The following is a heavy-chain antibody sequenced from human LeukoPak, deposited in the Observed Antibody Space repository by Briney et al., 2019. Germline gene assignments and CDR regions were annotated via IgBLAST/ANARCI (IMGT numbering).Heavy chain of an antibody. J-gene: IGHJ4*02. V-gene: IGHV3-21*01. D-gene: IGHD3-3*01. CDR1: GFTFSSYG. CDR3: ASDDFWSGYYPHDFDY. CDR2: ISSSSSYI. Sequence: GGSLRLSCAASGFTFSSYGMNWVRQAPGKGLEWVSSISSSSSYIYYADSVKGRFTISRDNAKNSLYLQMNSLRAEDTAVYYCASDDFWSGYYPHDFDYWGQGTLVTVSS.